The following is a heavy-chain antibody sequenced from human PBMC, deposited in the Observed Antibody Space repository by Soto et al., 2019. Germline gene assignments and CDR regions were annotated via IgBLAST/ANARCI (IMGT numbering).Heavy chain of an antibody. CDR1: GGSFSVYY. CDR2: INHSGST. V-gene: IGHV4-34*01. CDR3: ARGRSKKITMVRGQSNWFDP. J-gene: IGHJ5*02. Sequence: PSDTLSLTCAVYGGSFSVYYWSWIRQPPGKGLEWIGEINHSGSTNYNPSLKSRVTISVDTSKNQFSLKLSSVTAADTAVYYCARGRSKKITMVRGQSNWFDPWGQGTLVTVS. D-gene: IGHD3-10*01.